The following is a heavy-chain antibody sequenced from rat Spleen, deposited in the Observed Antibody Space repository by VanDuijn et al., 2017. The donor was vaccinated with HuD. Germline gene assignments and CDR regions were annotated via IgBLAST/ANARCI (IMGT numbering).Heavy chain of an antibody. CDR3: ARHRGAY. CDR1: GFTFSNYD. CDR2: ISYDGGTT. Sequence: EVQVVETGGGLVQPGRSLKLSCAASGFTFSNYDMAWVRQAPTKGLEWVATISYDGGTTDYRDSVKGRFTISRDNAKSTLSLQMDSLRSEDTATYYCARHRGAYWGQGTLVTVSS. V-gene: IGHV5-29*01. J-gene: IGHJ3*01.